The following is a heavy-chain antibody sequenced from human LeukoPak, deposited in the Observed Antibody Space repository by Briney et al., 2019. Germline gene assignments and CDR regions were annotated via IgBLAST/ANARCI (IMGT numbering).Heavy chain of an antibody. CDR1: GGTFSSYA. CDR3: ARDYLDENLPVLASWFDP. Sequence: ASVKVSCKASGGTFSSYAISWVRQAPGQGLEWMGRIIPILGIANYAQKFQGRVTITADKSTSTAYMELSSLRSEDTAVYYCARDYLDENLPVLASWFDPWGQGTLVTVSS. CDR2: IIPILGIA. D-gene: IGHD3/OR15-3a*01. J-gene: IGHJ5*02. V-gene: IGHV1-69*04.